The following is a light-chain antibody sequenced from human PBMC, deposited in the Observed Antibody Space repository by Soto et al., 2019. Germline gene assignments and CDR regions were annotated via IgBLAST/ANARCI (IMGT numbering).Light chain of an antibody. CDR2: EGS. J-gene: IGLJ1*01. CDR3: CSYAGSSTSYV. CDR1: SSDVGSYNL. Sequence: QSALTQPASVSCSPGQSITISCTGTSSDVGSYNLVSWYQQHPGKAPKLMIYEGSKRPSGVSNRFSGSKSGNTASLTISGLQAEDEADYYCCSYAGSSTSYVFGTGTKVTVL. V-gene: IGLV2-23*01.